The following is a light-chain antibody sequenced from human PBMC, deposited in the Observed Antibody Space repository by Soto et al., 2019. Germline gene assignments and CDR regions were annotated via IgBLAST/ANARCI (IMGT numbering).Light chain of an antibody. CDR3: QQYKKWPRT. CDR1: QSVSTD. CDR2: GVS. Sequence: EIVVTQPPATLSVSLGERATVSCRASQSVSTDLAWYQQKTGQAPRILIFGVSTRATGIPVRFSGSGSGTELNLTISRLQSEDFAVYSCQQYKKWPRTFGHGTKVDIK. V-gene: IGKV3-15*01. J-gene: IGKJ1*01.